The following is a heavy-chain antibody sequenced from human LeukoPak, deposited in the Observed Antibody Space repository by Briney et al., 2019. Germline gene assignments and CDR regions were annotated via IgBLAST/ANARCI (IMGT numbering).Heavy chain of an antibody. CDR1: GFIFSNSY. D-gene: IGHD4-11*01. CDR2: LWPDGSDI. V-gene: IGHV3-7*01. CDR3: ARLLGHVTTYDH. Sequence: GGSLRLSCAASGFIFSNSYMSWVRQAPSKGLEWVATLWPDGSDIYYLDSVKGRFTISRDNAEKSPYLHMNSLTVEDTAVYYCARLLGHVTTYDHWGQGTLVTVSS. J-gene: IGHJ4*02.